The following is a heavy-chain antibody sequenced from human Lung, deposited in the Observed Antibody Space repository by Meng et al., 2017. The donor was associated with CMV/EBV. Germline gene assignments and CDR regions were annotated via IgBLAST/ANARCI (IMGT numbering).Heavy chain of an antibody. CDR3: AREQWLHPILDY. D-gene: IGHD5-12*01. J-gene: IGHJ4*02. Sequence: GEXXTISCADSGFTFSSYWMSWVRQAPGKGLEWVANIKEDGSEKYYVDSVKGRFTISRDNAKKSLYLQMNSLRAEDTAVYYCAREQWLHPILDYWGQGALVTVSS. CDR1: GFTFSSYW. V-gene: IGHV3-7*01. CDR2: IKEDGSEK.